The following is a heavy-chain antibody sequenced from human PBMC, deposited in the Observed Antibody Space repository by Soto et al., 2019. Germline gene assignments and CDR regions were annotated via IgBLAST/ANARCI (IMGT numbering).Heavy chain of an antibody. Sequence: PGGFLRLSCAASGFIFDNYAMYWVRQTPGKGLEWVSGISWSGNDLDYGDSVKGRFTISRDNARNSLYLQMNSLRSEDTAVYYCTSAGAVTGPGWFDPWGQGTLVTVSS. J-gene: IGHJ5*02. D-gene: IGHD6-19*01. CDR3: TSAGAVTGPGWFDP. CDR2: ISWSGNDL. V-gene: IGHV3-9*01. CDR1: GFIFDNYA.